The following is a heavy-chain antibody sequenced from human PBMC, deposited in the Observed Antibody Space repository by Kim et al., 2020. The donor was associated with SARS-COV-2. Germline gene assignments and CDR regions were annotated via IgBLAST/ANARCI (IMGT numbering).Heavy chain of an antibody. D-gene: IGHD3-10*01. J-gene: IGHJ4*02. V-gene: IGHV3-7*01. CDR3: ARDTAGSGSSSFDY. Sequence: VGSVNCPFHISRDTAKNSMYLQMNSLRAEDTAVYYCARDTAGSGSSSFDYWGQGTLVTVSS.